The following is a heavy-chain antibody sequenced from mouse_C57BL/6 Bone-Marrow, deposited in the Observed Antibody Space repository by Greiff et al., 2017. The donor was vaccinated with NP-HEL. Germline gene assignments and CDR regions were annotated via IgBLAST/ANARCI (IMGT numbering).Heavy chain of an antibody. V-gene: IGHV5-17*01. CDR2: ISSGSSTI. J-gene: IGHJ2*01. Sequence: EVHLVESGGGLVKPGGSLKLSCAASGFTFSDYGMHWVRQAPEKGLEWVAYISSGSSTIYYADTVKGRFTISRDNAKNTLFLQMTSLRSEDTAMYYCARTYYGIYFDYWGQGTTLTVSS. CDR3: ARTYYGIYFDY. CDR1: GFTFSDYG. D-gene: IGHD2-10*01.